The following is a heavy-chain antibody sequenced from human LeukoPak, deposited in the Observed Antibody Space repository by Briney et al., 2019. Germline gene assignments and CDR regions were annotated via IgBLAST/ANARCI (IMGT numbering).Heavy chain of an antibody. V-gene: IGHV3-48*03. CDR2: ISCSDSST. D-gene: IGHD3-22*01. Sequence: PGGSLRLSCAASGFTFRSYEMNWVRQAPGKGLEWVSYISCSDSSTHYADSVRGRFTISRDNAKNSLYLQMNSLRVEDMGVYYCARETRGHYYDSSGPDHWGQGTLVTVSS. J-gene: IGHJ5*02. CDR3: ARETRGHYYDSSGPDH. CDR1: GFTFRSYE.